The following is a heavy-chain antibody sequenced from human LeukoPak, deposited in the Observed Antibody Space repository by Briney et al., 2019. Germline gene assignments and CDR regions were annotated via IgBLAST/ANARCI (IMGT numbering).Heavy chain of an antibody. J-gene: IGHJ6*03. CDR3: ASNYYYYYYMDV. V-gene: IGHV3-48*03. Sequence: GGSLRLSCAASGFTFSSYEMNWVRQAPGKGLEWVSYISSSGSTIYYADSVKGRFTISRDNAKNSLYLQMNSLRAEDTAVYYCASNYYYYYYMDVWGKGTTVTVSS. CDR1: GFTFSSYE. CDR2: ISSSGSTI.